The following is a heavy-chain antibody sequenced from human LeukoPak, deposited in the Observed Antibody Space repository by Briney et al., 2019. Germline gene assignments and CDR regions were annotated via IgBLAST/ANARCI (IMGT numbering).Heavy chain of an antibody. CDR3: ASFHTKLGIYWYFDL. V-gene: IGHV3-21*01. J-gene: IGHJ2*01. CDR1: GFTFSSYS. Sequence: PGGSLRLSCAASGFTFSSYSMNWVRQAPGKGLEWVSSISSSSSYIYYADSVKGRFTISRDNAKNSLYLQMNSLRAEDTAVYYCASFHTKLGIYWYFDLWGRGTLVTVSS. D-gene: IGHD7-27*01. CDR2: ISSSSSYI.